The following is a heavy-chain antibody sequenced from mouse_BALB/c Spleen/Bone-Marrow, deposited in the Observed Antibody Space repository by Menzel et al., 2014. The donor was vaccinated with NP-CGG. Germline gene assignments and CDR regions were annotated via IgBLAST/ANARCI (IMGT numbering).Heavy chain of an antibody. D-gene: IGHD2-1*01. V-gene: IGHV1S81*02. Sequence: VQLVESGAELVKPGASVKLSCKASGYTFTSYYMYWVKQRPGQGLGWIGEINPSNGGTNFNEKFKSKATLTVDKSSSTAYMQLSSLTSEDSAVYYCTRWYYGNYFDYWGQGTTLTVSS. CDR1: GYTFTSYY. J-gene: IGHJ2*01. CDR3: TRWYYGNYFDY. CDR2: INPSNGGT.